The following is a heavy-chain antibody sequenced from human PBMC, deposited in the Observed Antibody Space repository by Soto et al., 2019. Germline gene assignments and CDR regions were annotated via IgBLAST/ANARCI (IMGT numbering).Heavy chain of an antibody. V-gene: IGHV3-23*01. CDR1: RLTFSNYA. D-gene: IGHD6-13*01. CDR2: ISGSGDTT. Sequence: EVQVLESGGGLVQPGGSLRLSCVISRLTFSNYALNWVRQAPGKGLEWVSSISGSGDTTYYADSVKGRFTISRDNSKNPLYLQMNSLRVEDTALYYWSKADYSSSWAPGDYWGQGTLVTVSS. J-gene: IGHJ4*02. CDR3: SKADYSSSWAPGDY.